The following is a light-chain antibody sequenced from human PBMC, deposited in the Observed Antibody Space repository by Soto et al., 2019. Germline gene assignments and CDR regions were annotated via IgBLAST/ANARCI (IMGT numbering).Light chain of an antibody. J-gene: IGKJ4*01. CDR1: QSVGGS. Sequence: ETVLTQSPGTLSLSPGERATVSCRASQSVGGSSLAWYQQRPGQAPRLLIYGASTRATAIPARFSGSGSGTEFTLTISSLQSEDFAVYFCQQYDDWLRLTFGGGTKVDIK. CDR2: GAS. V-gene: IGKV3-15*01. CDR3: QQYDDWLRLT.